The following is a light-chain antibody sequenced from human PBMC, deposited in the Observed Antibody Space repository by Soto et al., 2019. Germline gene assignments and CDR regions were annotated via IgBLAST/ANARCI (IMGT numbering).Light chain of an antibody. J-gene: IGKJ1*01. CDR1: QSIRYW. CDR2: EAS. Sequence: DIQRTQSPSTWSASVGDRATITCRASQSIRYWLDWFKQKPGKAPRLLIYEASRLESGVPSRISGSGSGTEFTLTISSLQPDDFATYYCQHYNSYSEAFGQGTKVDIK. CDR3: QHYNSYSEA. V-gene: IGKV1-5*03.